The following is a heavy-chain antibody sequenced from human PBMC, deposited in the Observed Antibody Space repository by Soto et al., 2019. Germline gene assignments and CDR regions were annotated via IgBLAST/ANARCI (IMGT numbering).Heavy chain of an antibody. V-gene: IGHV4-30-4*01. CDR1: GGSISSGDYY. CDR2: IYHSGST. D-gene: IGHD6-19*01. CDR3: ASLYLAVAGPSYSFDY. J-gene: IGHJ4*02. Sequence: QVQLQESGPGLVKPSQTLSLTCTVSGGSISSGDYYWNWIRQPPGKGLEWIGYIYHSGSTYYNPSLKSRVTISVDTSKNQFSLKLSSVTAADTAVYYCASLYLAVAGPSYSFDYWGQGTLVTVSS.